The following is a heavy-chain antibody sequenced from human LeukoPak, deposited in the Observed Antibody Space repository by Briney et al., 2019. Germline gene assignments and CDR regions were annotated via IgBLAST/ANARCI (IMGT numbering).Heavy chain of an antibody. CDR1: GFTFSSYG. J-gene: IGHJ5*02. V-gene: IGHV3-30*18. CDR3: AKRGIAPDYPYYYDSSRTLDWFDP. CDR2: ISYDGSNK. D-gene: IGHD3-22*01. Sequence: DPGGSLRLSCAASGFTFSSYGMHWVRQAPGKGLEWVAVISYDGSNKYYADSVKGRFTISRDNSKNTLYLQMNSLRAEDTAVYYCAKRGIAPDYPYYYDSSRTLDWFDPWGQGTLVTVSS.